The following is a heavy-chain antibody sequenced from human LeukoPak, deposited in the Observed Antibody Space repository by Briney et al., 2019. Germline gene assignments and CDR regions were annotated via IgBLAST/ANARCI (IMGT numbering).Heavy chain of an antibody. Sequence: SETLSLTCTVSGGSISSYYWSWIRQPPGKGLEWIGYISSSGSTNYNPSLKSRVIISTDMSKNRFSLKLTSVTAADTAVYYCARDRAGGMDVWGQGTTVTVSS. V-gene: IGHV4-4*08. D-gene: IGHD3-10*01. CDR2: ISSSGST. CDR3: ARDRAGGMDV. J-gene: IGHJ6*01. CDR1: GGSISSYY.